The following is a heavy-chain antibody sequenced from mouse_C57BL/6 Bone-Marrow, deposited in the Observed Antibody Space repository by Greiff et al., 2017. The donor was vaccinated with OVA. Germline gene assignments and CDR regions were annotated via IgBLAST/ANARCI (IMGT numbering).Heavy chain of an antibody. CDR1: GYSITSGYY. CDR3: ARDYGNYEGFAY. V-gene: IGHV3-6*01. CDR2: ISYDGSN. J-gene: IGHJ3*01. D-gene: IGHD2-1*01. Sequence: EVKLQESGPGLVKPSQSLSLTCSVTGYSITSGYYWNWIRQFPGNKLEWMGYISYDGSNNYNPSLKNRISITRDTSKNQFFLKLNSVTTEDTATYYCARDYGNYEGFAYWGQGTLVTVSA.